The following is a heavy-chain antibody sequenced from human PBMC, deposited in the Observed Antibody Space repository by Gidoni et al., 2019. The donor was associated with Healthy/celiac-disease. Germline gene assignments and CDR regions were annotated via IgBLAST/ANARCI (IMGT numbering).Heavy chain of an antibody. CDR2: ISYDGSNK. CDR1: GFTFGSYG. V-gene: IGHV3-30*18. J-gene: IGHJ6*02. CDR3: AKERQLLNYYYYGMDV. Sequence: QVQLVESGGGVVQPGRSLRLSCAASGFTFGSYGMHWVRQAPGKGLEWVAVISYDGSNKYYADSVKGRFTISRDNSKNTLYLQMNSLRAEDTAVYYCAKERQLLNYYYYGMDVWGQGTTVTVSS. D-gene: IGHD1-26*01.